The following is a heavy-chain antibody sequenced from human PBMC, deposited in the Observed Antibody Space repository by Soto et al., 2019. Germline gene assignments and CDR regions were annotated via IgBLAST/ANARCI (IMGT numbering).Heavy chain of an antibody. CDR3: ARDPWNYVSGWFDP. CDR2: INAGNGNT. CDR1: GYTFTSYT. J-gene: IGHJ5*02. Sequence: QVQLVQSGAEEKKPGASVKVSCKASGYTFTSYTMHWVRQAPGQRLEWMGWINAGNGNTKYSQTFQGRVTITRDTSASTAYMEQSSLRTEDTAVYYCARDPWNYVSGWFDPLGQGTLVTVSS. V-gene: IGHV1-3*05. D-gene: IGHD1-7*01.